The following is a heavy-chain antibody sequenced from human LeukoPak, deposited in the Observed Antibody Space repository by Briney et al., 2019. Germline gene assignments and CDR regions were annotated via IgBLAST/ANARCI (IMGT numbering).Heavy chain of an antibody. CDR1: GFTFSNAW. Sequence: PGGSLRLSCAASGFTFSNAWMSWVRQAPGKGLEWVSAISGSGGSTYYADSVKGRFTISRDNSKNTLYLQMNSLRAEDTAVYYCANTVQWLVPGWFDPWGQGTLVTVSS. CDR3: ANTVQWLVPGWFDP. V-gene: IGHV3-23*01. J-gene: IGHJ5*02. D-gene: IGHD6-19*01. CDR2: ISGSGGST.